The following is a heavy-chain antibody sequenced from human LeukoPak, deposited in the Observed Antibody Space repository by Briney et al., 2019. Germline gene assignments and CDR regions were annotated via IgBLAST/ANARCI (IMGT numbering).Heavy chain of an antibody. CDR2: MFYRGSP. CDR3: AREHRDGIVGAMAWFDP. Sequence: SETLSLTCDVSGGSISSYYWSWIRQPPGKGLEYIGYMFYRGSPNYNPSLKSRVTISVDTSKNQFSLKLSSVTAADTAVYYCAREHRDGIVGAMAWFDPWGQGTLVTVSS. V-gene: IGHV4-59*12. D-gene: IGHD1-26*01. CDR1: GGSISSYY. J-gene: IGHJ5*02.